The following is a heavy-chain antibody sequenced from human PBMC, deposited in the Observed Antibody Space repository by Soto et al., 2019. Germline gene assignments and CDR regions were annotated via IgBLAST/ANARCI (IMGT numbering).Heavy chain of an antibody. V-gene: IGHV3-23*01. CDR1: GFTFSSYA. Sequence: GGSLRLSCAASGFTFSSYAMSWVRQAPGKGLEWVSAISGSGGSTYYADSVKGRFTISRDNSKNSLYLQMNSLRAEDTAVYYCAGYVDTAMRGYYGMDVWGQGTTVTVSS. J-gene: IGHJ6*02. CDR2: ISGSGGST. CDR3: AGYVDTAMRGYYGMDV. D-gene: IGHD5-18*01.